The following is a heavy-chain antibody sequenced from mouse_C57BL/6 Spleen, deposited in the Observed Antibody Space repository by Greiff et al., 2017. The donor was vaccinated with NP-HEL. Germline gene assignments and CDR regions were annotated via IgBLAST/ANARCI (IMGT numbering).Heavy chain of an antibody. CDR1: GFNIKDDY. Sequence: EVQLQQSGAELVRPGASVKLSCTASGFNIKDDYMHWVKQRPEQGLEWIGWIDPENGDTEYASKFQGKATITADTSSNTAYLQLSSLTSEDTAVYDGTKGYGNYVERLYAMDYWGQGTSVTVSS. CDR2: IDPENGDT. V-gene: IGHV14-4*01. CDR3: TKGYGNYVERLYAMDY. D-gene: IGHD2-10*02. J-gene: IGHJ4*01.